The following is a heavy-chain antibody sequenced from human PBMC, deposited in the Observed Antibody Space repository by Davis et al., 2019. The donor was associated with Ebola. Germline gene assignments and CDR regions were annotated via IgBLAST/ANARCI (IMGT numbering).Heavy chain of an antibody. Sequence: HTGGSLRLSCAASGFTFSSYWMHWVRQAPGKGLVWVSRINSDGSSTSYADSVKGRFTISRDDSKNTLYLQMNSLRVDDTAVYFCARDGPKYDVDYWGQGTLVTVSA. CDR2: INSDGSST. CDR3: ARDGPKYDVDY. V-gene: IGHV3-74*01. CDR1: GFTFSSYW. D-gene: IGHD3-16*01. J-gene: IGHJ4*02.